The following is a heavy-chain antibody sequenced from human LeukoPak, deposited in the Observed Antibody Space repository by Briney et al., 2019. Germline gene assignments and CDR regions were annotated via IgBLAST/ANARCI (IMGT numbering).Heavy chain of an antibody. CDR1: GGYITTYC. Sequence: PSETLSLTCHVSGGYITTYCWSWIRQPPGKGLEWIGYAYYSGSNEYNPSLRSRVTMSADASRNQFSLTLSSVTAADTAIYYCATLNIESSSGWFFRSWGQGTLVSVSS. J-gene: IGHJ5*02. V-gene: IGHV4-59*01. CDR2: AYYSGSN. D-gene: IGHD6-19*01. CDR3: ATLNIESSSGWFFRS.